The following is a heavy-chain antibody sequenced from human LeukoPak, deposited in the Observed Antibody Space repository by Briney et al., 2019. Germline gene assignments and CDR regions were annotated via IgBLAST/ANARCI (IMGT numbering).Heavy chain of an antibody. V-gene: IGHV3-74*01. CDR2: SNSDGSVR. CDR1: GFGFSSHW. D-gene: IGHD2/OR15-2a*01. Sequence: PGGSLRLSCAASGFGFSSHWMHWVRQAPGKGLVWVSRSNSDGSVRNYADSVEGRFIISRDNAKNTLYLQMNNLRVEDTAVYFCARDPSVNNAIGYNWFDHWGQGALVTVAT. J-gene: IGHJ5*02. CDR3: ARDPSVNNAIGYNWFDH.